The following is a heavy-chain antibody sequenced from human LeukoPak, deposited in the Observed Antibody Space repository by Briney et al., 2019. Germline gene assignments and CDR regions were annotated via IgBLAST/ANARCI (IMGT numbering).Heavy chain of an antibody. D-gene: IGHD3-16*01. CDR2: IYTSGST. CDR1: GGSISSGSYY. CDR3: ARGRYGWLPFDY. J-gene: IGHJ4*02. V-gene: IGHV4-61*02. Sequence: SETLSLTCTVSGGSISSGSYYWSWIRQPAGKGLEWIGRIYTSGSTNYNPSLKSRVTISVDTSKNQFTLKLSSVTAADTAVYYCARGRYGWLPFDYWGQGTLVTVSS.